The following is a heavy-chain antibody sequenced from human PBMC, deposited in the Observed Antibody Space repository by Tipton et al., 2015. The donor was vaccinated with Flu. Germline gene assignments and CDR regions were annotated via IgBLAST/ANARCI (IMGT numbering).Heavy chain of an antibody. D-gene: IGHD3-10*01. CDR2: IYYSGST. CDR3: ARASFYGSGTLHGMDV. CDR1: GGSISSYY. Sequence: TLSLTCTVSGGSISSYYWSWIRQPPGKGLEWIGYIYYSGSTNYNPSLKSRVTISVDTSKNQFSLKLSSVTAADTAVYYCARASFYGSGTLHGMDVWGQGTTVTVSS. J-gene: IGHJ6*02. V-gene: IGHV4-59*12.